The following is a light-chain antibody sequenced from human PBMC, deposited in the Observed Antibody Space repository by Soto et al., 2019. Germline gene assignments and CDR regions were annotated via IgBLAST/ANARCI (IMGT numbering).Light chain of an antibody. CDR2: GAS. J-gene: IGKJ1*01. Sequence: EIVLTQSPGTLSLSPGERATLSCRASQSVSSSYLAWYQQKPGQAPRLLIYGASSRATGIPDRFSGSGSGTDFTLTSSRLEPEDFAVYYCQQYGSSRTTFGQGTKVEIK. CDR3: QQYGSSRTT. CDR1: QSVSSSY. V-gene: IGKV3-20*01.